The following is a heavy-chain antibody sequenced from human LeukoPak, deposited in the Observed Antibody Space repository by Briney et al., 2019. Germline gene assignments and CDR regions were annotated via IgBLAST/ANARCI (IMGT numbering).Heavy chain of an antibody. J-gene: IGHJ5*02. CDR1: SYNFANYW. Sequence: PGESLKISCKASSYNFANYWIGWVRQMPGKGLEWMGLIYPGGSQTIYSPSFQGQVTISVDWSTSTVYLQWSTLKASDTAMYYCARRDYTSVWFDPWGQGTLVTVSS. V-gene: IGHV5-51*01. CDR3: ARRDYTSVWFDP. D-gene: IGHD4-11*01. CDR2: IYPGGSQT.